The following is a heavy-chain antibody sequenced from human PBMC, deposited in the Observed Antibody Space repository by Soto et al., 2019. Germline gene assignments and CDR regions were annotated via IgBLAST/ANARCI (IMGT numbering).Heavy chain of an antibody. CDR3: ARWGGLSCSGAVCFKKPFDY. V-gene: IGHV1-69*06. CDR2: IIPISGTT. D-gene: IGHD2-8*02. CDR1: GGTFNNYA. J-gene: IGHJ4*02. Sequence: QVQLVQSGAEVKRPESSMKVSCKPSGGTFNNYAINWVRQAPGQGLEWMGAIIPISGTTKYAQKFQGRVTITADKSTSTVYMDLSSLRSEDTAVYYSARWGGLSCSGAVCFKKPFDYWGQGTLVTVSS.